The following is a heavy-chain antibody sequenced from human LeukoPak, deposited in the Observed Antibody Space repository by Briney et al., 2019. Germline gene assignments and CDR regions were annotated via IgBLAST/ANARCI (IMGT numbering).Heavy chain of an antibody. J-gene: IGHJ3*01. CDR3: ARETSDNEAFYL. D-gene: IGHD2-15*01. Sequence: GGTLRLSCAASGFTFSSYSMNWVRQAPGKGLEWVSSISTSGGSIYYADSVKGRFTISRDNATGTLDLQMNSLSAGDTAVYSCARETSDNEAFYLWGQGKMVTVSS. CDR2: ISTSGGSI. CDR1: GFTFSSYS. V-gene: IGHV3-21*01.